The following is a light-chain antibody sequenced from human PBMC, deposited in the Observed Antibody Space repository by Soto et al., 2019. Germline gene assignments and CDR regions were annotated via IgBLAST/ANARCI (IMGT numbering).Light chain of an antibody. CDR1: SGDVGSHDL. Sequence: QSALTQPASVSGSPGQSITISCTGTSGDVGSHDLVSWYQQHPGKAPKLMIFDDSQRPSGVSDRFSGSKSGNTASLTISGLQAEDEADYYCCAHTSSGTIVFFGGGTKLTVL. V-gene: IGLV2-23*01. CDR2: DDS. J-gene: IGLJ2*01. CDR3: CAHTSSGTIVF.